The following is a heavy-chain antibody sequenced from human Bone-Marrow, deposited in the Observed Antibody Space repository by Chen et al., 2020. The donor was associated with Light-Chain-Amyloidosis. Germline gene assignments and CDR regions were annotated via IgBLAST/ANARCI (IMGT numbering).Heavy chain of an antibody. Sequence: QVHLVQSGAEVKKPGASVKVSCKASADTFTGSNMHWVRQAPGRGLEWMGQSNPDKGDTKYPPRCQGRVTMTRGTSISTAYMELTRLSSDDSAIYFCARCLNTWSAADACDLWGQGTLVTVSS. D-gene: IGHD2-8*02. CDR1: ADTFTGSN. V-gene: IGHV1-2*06. CDR2: SNPDKGDT. J-gene: IGHJ3*01. CDR3: ARCLNTWSAADACDL.